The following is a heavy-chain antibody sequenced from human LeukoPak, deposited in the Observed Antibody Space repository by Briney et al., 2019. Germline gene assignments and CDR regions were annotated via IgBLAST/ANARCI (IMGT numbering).Heavy chain of an antibody. J-gene: IGHJ6*02. CDR3: ARAGIVVVESYYYYGMDV. Sequence: ASVKVSCKASGYTFTGYYMHWVRQAPGQGLEWMGWINPNSGGTNYAQKFQGRVTMTRDTSISIAYMELSRLRSDDTAVYYCARAGIVVVESYYYYGMDVWGQGTTVTVSS. V-gene: IGHV1-2*02. CDR2: INPNSGGT. D-gene: IGHD3-22*01. CDR1: GYTFTGYY.